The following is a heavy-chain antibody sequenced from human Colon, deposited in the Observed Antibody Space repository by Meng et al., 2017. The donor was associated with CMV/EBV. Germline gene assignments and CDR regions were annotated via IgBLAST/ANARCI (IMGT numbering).Heavy chain of an antibody. J-gene: IGHJ1*01. CDR1: GGSFSGYY. CDR2: INDSGTT. V-gene: IGHV4-34*01. CDR3: ARGDVVVLGPPNH. Sequence: SETLSLTCAVYGGSFSGYYWTWIRQTPEKGLEWIGDINDSGTTKYNPSLKSRVSIPLDTSRNQFSLKLSSVSAADTAVYYCARGDVVVLGPPNHWGQGTLVTVSS. D-gene: IGHD2-2*01.